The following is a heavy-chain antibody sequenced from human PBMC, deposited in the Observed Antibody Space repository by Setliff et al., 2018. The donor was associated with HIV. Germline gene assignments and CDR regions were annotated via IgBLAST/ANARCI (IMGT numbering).Heavy chain of an antibody. D-gene: IGHD6-19*01. Sequence: GGSLRLSCVASEFRFSNYWMAWVRQAPGKGLEWVGNINQDGSEENYVDSVKGRFTISRDNAKKSLYLQMNSLRGEDTAVYYCVRPVREPVDWGRGTLVTVSS. V-gene: IGHV3-7*03. CDR1: EFRFSNYW. J-gene: IGHJ4*02. CDR3: VRPVREPVD. CDR2: INQDGSEE.